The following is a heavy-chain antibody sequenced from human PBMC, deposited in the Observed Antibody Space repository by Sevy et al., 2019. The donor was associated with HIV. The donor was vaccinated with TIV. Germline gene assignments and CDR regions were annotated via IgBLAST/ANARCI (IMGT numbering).Heavy chain of an antibody. J-gene: IGHJ6*02. D-gene: IGHD2-15*01. CDR3: AKAHADCSGGTCYTAHYYYDMDV. CDR1: GSAFSDYA. Sequence: GGPLRLSCAAPGSAFSDYAIHWFRKAPAKGLEGVAAISYAGDNKNFADSVKGRFTVSKDNSKKTLYLEMNSLRAEDTAVYYCAKAHADCSGGTCYTAHYYYDMDVWGRGATVTVSS. CDR2: ISYAGDNK. V-gene: IGHV3-30*18.